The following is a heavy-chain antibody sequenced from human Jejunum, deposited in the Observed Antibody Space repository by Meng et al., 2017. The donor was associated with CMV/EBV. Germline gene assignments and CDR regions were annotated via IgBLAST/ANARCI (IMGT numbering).Heavy chain of an antibody. V-gene: IGHV3-11*05. CDR3: ARTARLFDD. CDR2: ISGNSADT. CDR1: GFTFSDYY. Sequence: QVQLVESGGDLVKPGGSLRLSCTASGFTFSDYYMSWIRQAPGKGLEWVSYISGNSADTNYADSVRGRFTISRDNAKNSLYLQMNSLRAEDTAIYYCARTARLFDDWDQGSLGTVDS. J-gene: IGHJ4*02. D-gene: IGHD6-25*01.